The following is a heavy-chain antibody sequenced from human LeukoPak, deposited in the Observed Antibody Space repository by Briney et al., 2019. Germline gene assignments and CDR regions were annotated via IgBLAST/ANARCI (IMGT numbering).Heavy chain of an antibody. CDR3: AKDLQYPDPGGVGY. D-gene: IGHD2/OR15-2a*01. Sequence: PGGSLRLSCAASGFTFSSYAMSWVRQAPGKGLEWVSAISGSGGSTYYADSVKGRFTVSRDNSKNTLYLQMNSLRAEDTAVYYCAKDLQYPDPGGVGYWGQGTLVTVSS. CDR2: ISGSGGST. V-gene: IGHV3-23*01. J-gene: IGHJ4*02. CDR1: GFTFSSYA.